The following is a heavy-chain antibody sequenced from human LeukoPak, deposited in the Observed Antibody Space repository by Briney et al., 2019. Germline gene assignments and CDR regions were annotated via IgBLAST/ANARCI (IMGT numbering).Heavy chain of an antibody. J-gene: IGHJ4*02. D-gene: IGHD6-19*01. Sequence: SETLSLTCTVSGGSISSYCWSWIRQPPGKGLEWIGYIYYSGSTNYNPSLKSRVTISVDTSKNQFSLKLSSVTAADTAVYYCARQYDSSGWYYFDYWGQGTLVTVSS. CDR1: GGSISSYC. CDR2: IYYSGST. CDR3: ARQYDSSGWYYFDY. V-gene: IGHV4-59*08.